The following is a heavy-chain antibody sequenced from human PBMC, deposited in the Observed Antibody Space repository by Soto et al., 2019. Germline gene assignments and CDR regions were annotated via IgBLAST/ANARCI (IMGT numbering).Heavy chain of an antibody. CDR2: IYHSGST. J-gene: IGHJ5*02. CDR1: GGSISSGGYS. V-gene: IGHV4-30-2*01. Sequence: QLQLQESGSGLVKPSQTLSLTCAVSGGSISSGGYSWSWIRQPPGKGLEWIGYIYHSGSTYYNPSLESRVTTPVQRSTSQSSLELRSVTAADAAVYYCARVPGPWGQGTLVTVAS. CDR3: ARVPGP.